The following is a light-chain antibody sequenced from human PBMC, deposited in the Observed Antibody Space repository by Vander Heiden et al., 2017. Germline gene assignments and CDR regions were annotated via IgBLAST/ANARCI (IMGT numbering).Light chain of an antibody. CDR3: QQYGSAPRT. CDR2: GVS. V-gene: IGKV3-20*01. J-gene: IGKJ1*01. Sequence: EIVLTQSPGTQSLSPGDRATLSCRASKSVRSRYLDWYQQQPGQAPRLLMCGVSSRATGSPDRVSGSGSGTDFTLTISRLEPEDLAVYYCQQYGSAPRTFGQGTKVEIK. CDR1: KSVRSRY.